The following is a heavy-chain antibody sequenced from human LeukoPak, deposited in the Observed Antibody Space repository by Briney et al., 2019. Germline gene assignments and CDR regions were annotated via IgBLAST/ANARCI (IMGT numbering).Heavy chain of an antibody. Sequence: SETLSLTCTVSGGSISGSSYYWGWIRQPPGKGLEWIGSIYYSGSTYYNPSLKSRVTISVDTSKNQFSLKLSSVTAADTAVYYCASSCSGGSCYSSSPDYWGQGTLVTVSS. CDR3: ASSCSGGSCYSSSPDY. CDR1: GGSISGSSYY. V-gene: IGHV4-39*07. D-gene: IGHD2-15*01. CDR2: IYYSGST. J-gene: IGHJ4*02.